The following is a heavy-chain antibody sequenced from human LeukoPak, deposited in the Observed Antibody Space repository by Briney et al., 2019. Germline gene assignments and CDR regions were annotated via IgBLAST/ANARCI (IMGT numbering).Heavy chain of an antibody. D-gene: IGHD3-9*01. CDR3: AKGLYYDILTGNWFDP. Sequence: GGSLRLSCAASGFTFDYYAMHWVRQAPGKGLEWVSGITWNSDSTGYGDSVKGRFTISRDNAKNSLYLEMNSLSAEDTAFYYCAKGLYYDILTGNWFDPWGQGTLVTVSS. CDR2: ITWNSDST. CDR1: GFTFDYYA. J-gene: IGHJ5*02. V-gene: IGHV3-9*01.